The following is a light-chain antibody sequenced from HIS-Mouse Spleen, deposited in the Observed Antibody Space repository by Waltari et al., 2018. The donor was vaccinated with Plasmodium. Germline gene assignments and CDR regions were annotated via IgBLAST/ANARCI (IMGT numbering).Light chain of an antibody. Sequence: QSALTQPPSASGSPGQSVTISCTGTSSDVGGYNYVSWYQQHPGKAPKLMLYEVSKRPSGVPDRFSGSKSGNTASLTVSGLQAEDEADYYCSSYAGSNNFVVFGGGIKLTVL. V-gene: IGLV2-8*01. CDR3: SSYAGSNNFVV. CDR1: SSDVGGYNY. J-gene: IGLJ2*01. CDR2: EVS.